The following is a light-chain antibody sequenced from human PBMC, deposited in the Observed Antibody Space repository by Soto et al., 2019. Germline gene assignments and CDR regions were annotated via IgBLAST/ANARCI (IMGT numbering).Light chain of an antibody. J-gene: IGLJ3*02. Sequence: QSARAQPPSASGSTGQSVTISGTGSGIDICAYNFVSGYQQHPCKAHILMIFGVTELPSGFPDRFSGSKSGYTASLTVSGLQADDEAVYYFYSYAGRNIWVFCGGTTLTVL. CDR3: YSYAGRNIWV. V-gene: IGLV2-8*01. CDR1: GIDICAYNF. CDR2: GVT.